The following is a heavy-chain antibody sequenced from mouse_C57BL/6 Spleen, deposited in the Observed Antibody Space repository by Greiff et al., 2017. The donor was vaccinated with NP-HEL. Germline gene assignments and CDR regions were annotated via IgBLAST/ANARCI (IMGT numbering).Heavy chain of an antibody. CDR3: ARNYGSSYCWYFDV. D-gene: IGHD1-1*01. V-gene: IGHV1-26*01. J-gene: IGHJ1*03. Sequence: EVQLQQSGPELVKPGASVKISCKASGYTFTDYYMNWVKQSHGKSLEWIGDINPNNGGTSYNQKFKGKATLTVDKSSSTAYMELRSLTSEDSAVYYCARNYGSSYCWYFDVWGTGTTVTVSS. CDR1: GYTFTDYY. CDR2: INPNNGGT.